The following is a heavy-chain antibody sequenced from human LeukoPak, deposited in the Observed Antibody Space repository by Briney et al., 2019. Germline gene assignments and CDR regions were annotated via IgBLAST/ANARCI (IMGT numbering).Heavy chain of an antibody. D-gene: IGHD2-8*02. V-gene: IGHV4-4*09. CDR3: ARDLTGSSVCIEY. CDR1: DGSISNYY. Sequence: PSETLSLSCTVSDGSISNYYWSWIRQPPGKGLEWIAFIYTSGSTNYNPSLKSRVTISVDTSKNQFSLKLSSVTAADTAVYDCARDLTGSSVCIEYWGQGTLVTVSS. CDR2: IYTSGST. J-gene: IGHJ4*02.